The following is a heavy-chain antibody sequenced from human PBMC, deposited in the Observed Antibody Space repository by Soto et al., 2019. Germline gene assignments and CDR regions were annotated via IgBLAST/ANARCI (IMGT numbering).Heavy chain of an antibody. Sequence: QVQLVQSGAEVKKPGASVKVSCKASGYTFTSYHITWVRQAPGQGLEWMGWISAYNGNTNYAQKLQGRVTMTTDTSPSTAYLEPTSLRSDATAMYYCASDSPPPREWGQGTLVTVSS. CDR2: ISAYNGNT. CDR1: GYTFTSYH. D-gene: IGHD1-26*01. J-gene: IGHJ4*02. V-gene: IGHV1-18*01. CDR3: ASDSPPPRE.